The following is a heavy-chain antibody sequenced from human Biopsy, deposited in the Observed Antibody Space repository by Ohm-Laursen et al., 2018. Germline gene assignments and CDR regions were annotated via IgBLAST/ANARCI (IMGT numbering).Heavy chain of an antibody. CDR3: ARVPAYPSIDGYYGLDL. J-gene: IGHJ6*02. CDR2: INPNSGNA. Sequence: ASVKVSCKPSGYTFAGYYLHWVRQAPGHGLEWMGWINPNSGNANYAQSFQGRLTVTRDTSVSTAYMELTSLTFDDTAIYYCARVPAYPSIDGYYGLDLWGQGTTVIVSS. V-gene: IGHV1-2*02. CDR1: GYTFAGYY. D-gene: IGHD3-9*01.